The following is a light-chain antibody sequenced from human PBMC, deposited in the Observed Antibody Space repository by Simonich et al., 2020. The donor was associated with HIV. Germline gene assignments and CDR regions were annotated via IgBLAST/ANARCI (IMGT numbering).Light chain of an antibody. Sequence: QSALTQPASVSGSPGQSITISCTGTSSDGGGYNYVSWYQQHPGKAPKLMIYDVSKRPSGVSNRFSGSKSGNTASLTISGLQAEDEADYYCCSYTSSSTLVFGGGTKLTVL. CDR1: SSDGGGYNY. CDR2: DVS. J-gene: IGLJ2*01. V-gene: IGLV2-14*01. CDR3: CSYTSSSTLV.